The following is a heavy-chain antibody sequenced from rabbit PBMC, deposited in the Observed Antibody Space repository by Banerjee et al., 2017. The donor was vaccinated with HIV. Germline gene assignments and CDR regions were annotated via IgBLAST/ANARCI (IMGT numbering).Heavy chain of an antibody. D-gene: IGHD2-1*01. J-gene: IGHJ4*01. Sequence: ASWVNGRFSISRENTQNTVYLKLNSLTAADTATYFCVRDRADIGGDYGPYYFDFWGPGTLVTVS. CDR3: VRDRADIGGDYGPYYFDF. V-gene: IGHV1S8*01.